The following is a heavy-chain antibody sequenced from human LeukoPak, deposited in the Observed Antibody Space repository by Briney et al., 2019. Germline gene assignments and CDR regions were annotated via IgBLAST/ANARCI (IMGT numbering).Heavy chain of an antibody. J-gene: IGHJ4*02. V-gene: IGHV3-74*01. CDR1: GFTFSSYW. D-gene: IGHD5-24*01. CDR2: INPGGSIT. CDR3: ASPRPRDGYDFDY. Sequence: GGSLRLSCAASGFTFSSYWMHWVRQAPGKGLVWVSRINPGGSITNYADSVKGRFTISRDNAKNTLYLQMNSLRAEDTAVYYCASPRPRDGYDFDYWGQGTLVTVSS.